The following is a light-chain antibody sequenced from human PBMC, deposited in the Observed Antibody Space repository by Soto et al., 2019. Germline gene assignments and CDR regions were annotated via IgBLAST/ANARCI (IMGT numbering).Light chain of an antibody. J-gene: IGKJ2*01. CDR3: QQRSNWPPAT. V-gene: IGKV3-11*01. Sequence: EIVLTQSPATLSLSPGESATLSCRASQSVSSYLAWYQQKPGQAPRLLIYDASNRATGIPARFSGSGSGTDFTLTISSLEPEYFAVYYCQQRSNWPPATFGQGTKLEIK. CDR2: DAS. CDR1: QSVSSY.